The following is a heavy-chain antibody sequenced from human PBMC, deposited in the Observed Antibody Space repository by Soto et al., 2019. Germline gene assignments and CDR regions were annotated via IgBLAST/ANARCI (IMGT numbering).Heavy chain of an antibody. CDR1: GYTFTSYG. D-gene: IGHD3-22*01. CDR3: ARDPLNYYDSSGSNFDY. CDR2: ISAYNGNT. V-gene: IGHV1-18*04. Sequence: ASVKVSCKASGYTFTSYGISWVRQAPGQGLEWMGWISAYNGNTNYAQKLQGRVTMTTDTSTSAAYMELRSLRSDDTAVYYCARDPLNYYDSSGSNFDYWGQGTLVTVSS. J-gene: IGHJ4*02.